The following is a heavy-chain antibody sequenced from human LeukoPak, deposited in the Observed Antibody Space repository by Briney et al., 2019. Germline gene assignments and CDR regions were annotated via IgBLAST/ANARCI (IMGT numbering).Heavy chain of an antibody. CDR3: AKGGDSSGYYFFDH. Sequence: SETLSLTCTVSGGSISSYYWSWIRQPPGKGLEWIGYIYYSGSTNYNPSLKSRVTISVDTSKNQFSLKLSSVTAADTAVYYCAKGGDSSGYYFFDHWGQGTLVTVSS. J-gene: IGHJ4*02. V-gene: IGHV4-59*08. D-gene: IGHD3-22*01. CDR2: IYYSGST. CDR1: GGSISSYY.